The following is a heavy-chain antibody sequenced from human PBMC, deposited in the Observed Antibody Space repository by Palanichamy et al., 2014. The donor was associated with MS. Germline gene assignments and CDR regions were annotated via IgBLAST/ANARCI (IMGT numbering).Heavy chain of an antibody. J-gene: IGHJ4*02. CDR1: GFTFSSYW. V-gene: IGHV3-7*01. CDR3: ARGPENRLEWILPSGY. Sequence: EVQLVESGGGLVQPGGSLRLSCAASGFTFSSYWMSWVRQAPGKGLEWVANIKQDGSEKYYVDSVKGRFTISRDNAKNSLYLQMNSLRAEDTAVYYCARGPENRLEWILPSGYWSQGTLVTVSS. CDR2: IKQDGSEK. D-gene: IGHD3-3*01.